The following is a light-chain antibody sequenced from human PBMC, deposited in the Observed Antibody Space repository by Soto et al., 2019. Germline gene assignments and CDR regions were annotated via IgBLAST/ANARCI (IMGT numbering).Light chain of an antibody. Sequence: QSVLTQPPSVSGAPGQRITISCTGSSSNIGAGYDVHWYRQLPGTAPKLLIFADTKRPSGVPDRFSGSKSGTSASLAITGLQAEDEADYYCQSYDSSLSGSVFGGGTKLTVL. CDR1: SSNIGAGYD. V-gene: IGLV1-40*01. CDR2: ADT. CDR3: QSYDSSLSGSV. J-gene: IGLJ2*01.